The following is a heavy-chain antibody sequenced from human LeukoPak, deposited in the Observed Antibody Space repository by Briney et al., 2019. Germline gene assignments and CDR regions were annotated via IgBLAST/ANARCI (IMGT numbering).Heavy chain of an antibody. CDR2: IYYSGST. CDR1: GASISSYY. Sequence: PSETLSLTCTVSGASISSYYWSWIRQPPGMGLEWIGYIYYSGSTNYNPSLKSRVTISVDTSKNQFSLKPTSVTAADTAIYYCARPSYYYGSTTPKYYYYYYTMDVWGQGTTVTVSS. CDR3: ARPSYYYGSTTPKYYYYYYTMDV. J-gene: IGHJ6*02. D-gene: IGHD3-10*01. V-gene: IGHV4-59*01.